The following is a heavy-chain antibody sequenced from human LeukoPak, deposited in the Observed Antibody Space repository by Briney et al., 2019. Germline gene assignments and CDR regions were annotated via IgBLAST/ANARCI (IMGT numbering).Heavy chain of an antibody. Sequence: ASVKVSCKASGYTFTSYGISWVRQAPGQGLEWMGWISAYNGNTNYAQKLQGRVTMTTDTSTSTAYMELRSLRSDDTAVYYCAREGGRYDILTGLHDYYYYYYMDVWGKGTTATISS. CDR2: ISAYNGNT. CDR3: AREGGRYDILTGLHDYYYYYYMDV. V-gene: IGHV1-18*01. D-gene: IGHD3-9*01. CDR1: GYTFTSYG. J-gene: IGHJ6*03.